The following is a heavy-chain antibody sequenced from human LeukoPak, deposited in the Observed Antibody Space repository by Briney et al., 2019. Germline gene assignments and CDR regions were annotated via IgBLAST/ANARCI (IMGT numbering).Heavy chain of an antibody. D-gene: IGHD4-17*01. V-gene: IGHV3-48*03. CDR2: ISSSGSTI. J-gene: IGHJ4*02. Sequence: GGSLRLSCAASGFTFSSYEMNWARQAPGKGLEWVSYISSSGSTIYYADSVKGRFTISRDNAKNSLYLQMNSLRAEDTAVYYCARDENGDYYFDYWGQGTLVTVSS. CDR3: ARDENGDYYFDY. CDR1: GFTFSSYE.